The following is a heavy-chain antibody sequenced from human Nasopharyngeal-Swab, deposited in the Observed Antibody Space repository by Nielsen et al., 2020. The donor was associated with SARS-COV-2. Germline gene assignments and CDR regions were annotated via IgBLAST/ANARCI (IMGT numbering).Heavy chain of an antibody. CDR2: TRNKANTFTT. D-gene: IGHD3-10*01. Sequence: GESLKISCAASGFTFSDHYMDWVRQAPGKGLEGVGRTRNKANTFTTEYAASVKGRFTVSRDDSQNSLYLQMNSLKTEDTAVYYCARVFYGSVNSRWHFDLWGRGTLVTVSS. CDR3: ARVFYGSVNSRWHFDL. CDR1: GFTFSDHY. V-gene: IGHV3-72*01. J-gene: IGHJ2*01.